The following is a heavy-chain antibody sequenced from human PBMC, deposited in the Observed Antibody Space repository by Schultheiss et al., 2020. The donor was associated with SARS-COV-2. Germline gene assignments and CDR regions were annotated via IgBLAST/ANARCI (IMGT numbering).Heavy chain of an antibody. CDR1: GFTFSSYG. CDR2: ISYDGSNK. D-gene: IGHD3-22*01. J-gene: IGHJ4*02. V-gene: IGHV3-30*03. CDR3: ARTYYYDSSGYYPHLYYFDY. Sequence: GESLKISCAASGFTFSSYGMHWVRQAPGKGLEWVAVISYDGSNKYYADSVKGRFTISRDNSKNTLYLQMNSLRAEDTAVYYCARTYYYDSSGYYPHLYYFDYWGQGTLVTVSS.